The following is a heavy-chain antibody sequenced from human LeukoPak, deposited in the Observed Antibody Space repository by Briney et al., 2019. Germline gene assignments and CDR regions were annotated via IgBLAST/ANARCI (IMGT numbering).Heavy chain of an antibody. CDR1: GFTFSGSA. CDR3: TRHSYSSGWYGYYYYMDV. D-gene: IGHD6-19*01. V-gene: IGHV3-73*01. Sequence: PGGSLRLSCAASGFTFSGSAMHWVRQASGKGLEWVGRIRSKANSYATAYAASVKGRFTISRDGSKNTAYLQMNSLKTEDTAVYYCTRHSYSSGWYGYYYYMDVWGKGTTVTVSS. J-gene: IGHJ6*03. CDR2: IRSKANSYAT.